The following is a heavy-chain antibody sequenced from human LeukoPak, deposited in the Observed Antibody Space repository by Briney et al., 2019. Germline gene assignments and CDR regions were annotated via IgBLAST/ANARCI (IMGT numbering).Heavy chain of an antibody. CDR1: GFTFSSYC. CDR2: IRQDGSEK. Sequence: PGGSLRLSCAASGFTFSSYCMTWVRQAPGKGLEWVANIRQDGSEKYYVDSVKGRFTISRDNAKNSLDLQMNSLRAEDTAVYYCARVDGRYYYYYGMDVWGQGTTVTVSS. CDR3: ARVDGRYYYYYGMDV. D-gene: IGHD1-26*01. J-gene: IGHJ6*02. V-gene: IGHV3-7*01.